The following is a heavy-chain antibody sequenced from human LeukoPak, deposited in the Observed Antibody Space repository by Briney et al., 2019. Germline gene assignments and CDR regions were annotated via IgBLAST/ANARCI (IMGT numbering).Heavy chain of an antibody. V-gene: IGHV3-53*01. CDR3: ATQYDSSGYSTY. J-gene: IGHJ4*02. CDR2: IYSGAGT. Sequence: GGSLRLSCAASGFTFSDYYMSWIRQAPGKGLEWVSVIYSGAGTYSADSVRGRFTISRDNSQNTLYLQMNSLRVEDTAVYYCATQYDSSGYSTYWGQGALVTVSS. CDR1: GFTFSDYY. D-gene: IGHD3-22*01.